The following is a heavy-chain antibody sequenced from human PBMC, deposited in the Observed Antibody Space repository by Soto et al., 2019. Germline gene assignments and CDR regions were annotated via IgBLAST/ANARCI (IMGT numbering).Heavy chain of an antibody. J-gene: IGHJ4*02. CDR3: AKYYYDRSGSPLAFDY. Sequence: GGSLRLSCAGSGFSFNKAWMNWVRQAPGKGLEWVSAISGSGGTTHYADSVKGRVTISRDNSKDTVFLQMNSLRAEDTAVYSCAKYYYDRSGSPLAFDYWGQGTLVTVSS. V-gene: IGHV3-23*01. CDR2: ISGSGGTT. D-gene: IGHD3-22*01. CDR1: GFSFNKAW.